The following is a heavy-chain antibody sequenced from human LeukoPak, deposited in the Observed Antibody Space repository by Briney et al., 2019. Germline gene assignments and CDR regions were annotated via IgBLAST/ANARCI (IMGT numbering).Heavy chain of an antibody. Sequence: GGSLRLSCAASGFTFSSYSMNWVRQAPGKGLEWVSSISSSTSYIYYGDSVKGRFTISRDNAKNSLYLQMNSLRAEDTAVYYCARIGYSSSSFDYWGQGTLVTVSS. CDR2: ISSSTSYI. CDR3: ARIGYSSSSFDY. D-gene: IGHD6-6*01. J-gene: IGHJ4*02. CDR1: GFTFSSYS. V-gene: IGHV3-21*01.